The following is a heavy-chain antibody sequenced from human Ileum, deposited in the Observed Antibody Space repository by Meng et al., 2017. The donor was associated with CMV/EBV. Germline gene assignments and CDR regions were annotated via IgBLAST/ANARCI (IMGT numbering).Heavy chain of an antibody. D-gene: IGHD7-27*01. Sequence: QVQLVQSGNEMKTPGASVKVSCKASGDIFTGYYMHWFRQAPGQGLEWMGQIRLNSGDTHYAQKFQGRVTMTRDMSIITAYMELSSLMSDDTAVYYCARENWVYDYWGQGTLVTVSS. CDR2: IRLNSGDT. V-gene: IGHV1-2*06. J-gene: IGHJ4*02. CDR1: GDIFTGYY. CDR3: ARENWVYDY.